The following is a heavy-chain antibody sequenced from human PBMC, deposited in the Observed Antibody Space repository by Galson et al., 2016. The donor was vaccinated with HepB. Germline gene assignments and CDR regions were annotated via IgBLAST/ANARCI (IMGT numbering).Heavy chain of an antibody. V-gene: IGHV3-48*01. Sequence: SLRLSCAASGFTLNRYNMNWVRQAPGKGLEWISYISSSSSPIYYADSVKGRFTISRDNAKNSLYLQMKSLRAEDTAVYYCARELQLLPSLGYWGQGTLVTVSS. J-gene: IGHJ4*02. CDR1: GFTLNRYN. CDR2: ISSSSSPI. CDR3: ARELQLLPSLGY. D-gene: IGHD5-18*01.